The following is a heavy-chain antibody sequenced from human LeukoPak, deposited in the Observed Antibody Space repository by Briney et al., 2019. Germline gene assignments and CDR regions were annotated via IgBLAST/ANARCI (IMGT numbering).Heavy chain of an antibody. Sequence: SVKVSCKASGYTFTSYAISWVRQAPGQGLEWMGGIIPIFGTANYAQKFQGRVTITADESTSTAYMELSSLRSEDTAVYYCARVDSIVVPAAKGSVFYYGMDVWGQGTTVTVSS. D-gene: IGHD2-2*01. J-gene: IGHJ6*02. V-gene: IGHV1-69*13. CDR2: IIPIFGTA. CDR3: ARVDSIVVPAAKGSVFYYGMDV. CDR1: GYTFTSYA.